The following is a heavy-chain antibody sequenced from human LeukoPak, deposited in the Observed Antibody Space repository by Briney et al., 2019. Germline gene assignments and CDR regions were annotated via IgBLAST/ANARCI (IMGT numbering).Heavy chain of an antibody. D-gene: IGHD2-21*02. Sequence: PGGSLRLSCAASGFILSDHNMNWVRQAPGKGLEWVSFIDISGTYITYADSVKGRFTISRENAKNSVHLQMNSLRAEDTAVYYCTRDLSTTARAYDYWGQGTLVTVSS. CDR1: GFILSDHN. J-gene: IGHJ4*02. CDR2: IDISGTYI. V-gene: IGHV3-21*01. CDR3: TRDLSTTARAYDY.